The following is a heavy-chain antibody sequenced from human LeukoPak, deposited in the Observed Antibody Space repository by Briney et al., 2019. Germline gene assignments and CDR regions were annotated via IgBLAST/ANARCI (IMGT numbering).Heavy chain of an antibody. CDR1: GFTFSSYG. CDR2: ISYDGSNK. CDR3: AKTAAGNGY. J-gene: IGHJ4*02. D-gene: IGHD6-13*01. V-gene: IGHV3-30*18. Sequence: GGSLRLSCAASGFTFSSYGMHWVRRAPGKGLEWVAVISYDGSNKYYADSVKGRFTISRDNSKNTLYLQMNSLRAEDTAVYYCAKTAAGNGYWGQGTLVTVSS.